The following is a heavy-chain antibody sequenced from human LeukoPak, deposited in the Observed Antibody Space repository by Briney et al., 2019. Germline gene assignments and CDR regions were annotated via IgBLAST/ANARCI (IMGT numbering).Heavy chain of an antibody. V-gene: IGHV3-30*02. D-gene: IGHD6-13*01. CDR1: GFTFSSYG. CDR2: IRYDGSNK. J-gene: IGHJ4*02. CDR3: ATGPYSSAHYYFVY. Sequence: SGGSLRLSCAASGFTFSSYGMHWVRQAPGKGLEWVAFIRYDGSNKYYADSVKGRFTISRDNSKNALYLQMNSLRAEDTALYFCATGPYSSAHYYFVYWGQGTLVTVSS.